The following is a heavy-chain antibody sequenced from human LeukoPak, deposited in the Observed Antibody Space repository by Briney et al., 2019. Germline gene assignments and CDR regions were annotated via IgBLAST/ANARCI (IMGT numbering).Heavy chain of an antibody. D-gene: IGHD3-9*01. CDR1: GGSFSGYY. J-gene: IGHJ4*02. CDR3: ARPHYDILTGYLYYFDY. Sequence: SETLSLTCAVYGGSFSGYYWSWIRQPPGKGLEWIGEINHSGSTNYNPSLKSRVTISVDTSKNQFSLKLSSVTAADTAVYYCARPHYDILTGYLYYFDYWGQGTLVTVSS. CDR2: INHSGST. V-gene: IGHV4-34*01.